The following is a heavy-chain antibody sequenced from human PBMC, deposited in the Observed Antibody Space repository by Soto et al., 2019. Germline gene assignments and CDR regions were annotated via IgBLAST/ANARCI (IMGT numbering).Heavy chain of an antibody. J-gene: IGHJ4*02. D-gene: IGHD3-3*01. V-gene: IGHV3-23*01. Sequence: PGGSLRLSCAASGFTFSSYAMSWVRQAPGKGLEWVSAISGSGGSTYYADSVKGRFTISRDNSKNTLYLQMNSLRAEDTAVYYCAKDRCVSTIFGVVILGSDFDYWGQGTLVTVSS. CDR3: AKDRCVSTIFGVVILGSDFDY. CDR2: ISGSGGST. CDR1: GFTFSSYA.